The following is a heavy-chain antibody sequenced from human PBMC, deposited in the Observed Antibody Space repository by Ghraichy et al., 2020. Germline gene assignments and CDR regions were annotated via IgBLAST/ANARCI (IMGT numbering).Heavy chain of an antibody. J-gene: IGHJ5*02. CDR1: GFTFSGSA. CDR3: TRTDYDFWNGYPPNWFDP. V-gene: IGHV3-73*01. D-gene: IGHD3-3*01. CDR2: IRSKANSYAT. Sequence: GGSLRLSCAASGFTFSGSAMHWVRQASGKGLEWVGRIRSKANSYATAYGASVKGRFTISRDDSKNTAYLQMNSLKIEDTAVYYCTRTDYDFWNGYPPNWFDPRGQGTLVTVSS.